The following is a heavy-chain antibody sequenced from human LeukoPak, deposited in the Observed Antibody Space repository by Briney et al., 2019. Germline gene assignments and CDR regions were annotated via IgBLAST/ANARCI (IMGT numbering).Heavy chain of an antibody. Sequence: GGSLRLSCSASGFTFSSYAMSWVRQAPGKGLEWVSAISGSGGSTYYADSVEGRFTISRDNSKNTLYLQMNSLRAEDTAVYYCAGDYVWGSYRLPYFAYWGQGTLVTVSS. CDR3: AGDYVWGSYRLPYFAY. V-gene: IGHV3-23*01. CDR2: ISGSGGST. D-gene: IGHD3-16*02. J-gene: IGHJ4*02. CDR1: GFTFSSYA.